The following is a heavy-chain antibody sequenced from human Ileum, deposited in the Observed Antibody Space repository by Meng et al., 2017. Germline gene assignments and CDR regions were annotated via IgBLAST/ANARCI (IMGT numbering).Heavy chain of an antibody. Sequence: GGSLRLSCAASGFTFNNYWMTWVRQAPGKGLEWVANIKEDGSEQNYVDSVKGRFTISRDSAKNSLYLQMNSLRAEDTAVYYCARDSYYNFWSGYLGVWGQGTTVTVSS. CDR3: ARDSYYNFWSGYLGV. CDR2: IKEDGSEQ. V-gene: IGHV3-7*01. CDR1: GFTFNNYW. D-gene: IGHD3-3*01. J-gene: IGHJ6*02.